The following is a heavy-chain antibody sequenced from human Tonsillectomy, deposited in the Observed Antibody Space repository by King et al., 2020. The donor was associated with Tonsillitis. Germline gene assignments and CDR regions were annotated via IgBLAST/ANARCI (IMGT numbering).Heavy chain of an antibody. D-gene: IGHD3-22*01. Sequence: VQLQQSGPGLVKPSQTLSLTCAISGDSVSSNSAAWNWIRQSPSRGLVWLGRTYYRSKWYNDYAVSVKGRITLNADTSKNQVSLQLKSVTPEDTAVYYCARESYYYDRSGFYSLDYWGQGTLVPVSS. CDR1: GDSVSSNSAA. J-gene: IGHJ4*02. CDR3: ARESYYYDRSGFYSLDY. CDR2: TYYRSKWYN. V-gene: IGHV6-1*01.